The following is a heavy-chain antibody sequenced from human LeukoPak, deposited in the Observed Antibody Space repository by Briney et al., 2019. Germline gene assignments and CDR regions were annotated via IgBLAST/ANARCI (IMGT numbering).Heavy chain of an antibody. CDR2: FDPEDGET. CDR3: ATHTRVGATISLDY. CDR1: GYTLTELS. J-gene: IGHJ4*02. V-gene: IGHV1-24*01. Sequence: GASVTVSCKVSGYTLTELSMHWVRQAPGKGLEWMGGFDPEDGETIYAQKFQGRVTTTEDTSTDTAYMELSSLRSEDTAVYYCATHTRVGATISLDYWGQGTLVTVSS. D-gene: IGHD1-26*01.